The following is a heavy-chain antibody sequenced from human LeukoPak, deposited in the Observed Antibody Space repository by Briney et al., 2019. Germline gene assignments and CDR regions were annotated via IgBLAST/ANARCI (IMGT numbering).Heavy chain of an antibody. CDR2: ISTSSSYI. D-gene: IGHD3-10*01. CDR3: ARGGGYYGSGSYSPFDY. CDR1: GFTFSSYS. Sequence: PGGSLRLSCAAYGFTFSSYSMNWVRQAPGKGLEWVSFISTSSSYIYYADSVKGRLTISRDNAKNSLYLEMNSLRAEDTAVYYCARGGGYYGSGSYSPFDYWGQGTLVTVSS. V-gene: IGHV3-21*01. J-gene: IGHJ4*02.